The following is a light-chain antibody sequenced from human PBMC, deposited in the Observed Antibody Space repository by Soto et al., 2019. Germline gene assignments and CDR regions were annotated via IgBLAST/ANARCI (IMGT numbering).Light chain of an antibody. CDR2: GAS. V-gene: IGKV3-20*01. Sequence: EIVLTQSPGTLSLSPGERATLSCRASQSVSSSYLAWYQQKPGHAPRLLIYGASGRATVIPDRFSGSGSGTDFTLTISRLEPEDFAVYYCQQYGSSPGYTFGKGTKLEIK. J-gene: IGKJ2*01. CDR1: QSVSSSY. CDR3: QQYGSSPGYT.